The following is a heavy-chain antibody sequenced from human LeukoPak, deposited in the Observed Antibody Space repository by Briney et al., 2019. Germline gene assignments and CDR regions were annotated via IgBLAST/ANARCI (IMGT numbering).Heavy chain of an antibody. V-gene: IGHV1-24*01. CDR3: ATGSFSSWPNWFDP. D-gene: IGHD6-13*01. CDR1: GYTLTELS. Sequence: ASVKVSCKVSGYTLTELSMHWVRQAPGKGLEWMGGFDPEDGETIYAQKFQGRVTMTEDTSTDTAYMELSSLRSEDTAVYSCATGSFSSWPNWFDPWGQGTLSPSPQ. CDR2: FDPEDGET. J-gene: IGHJ5*02.